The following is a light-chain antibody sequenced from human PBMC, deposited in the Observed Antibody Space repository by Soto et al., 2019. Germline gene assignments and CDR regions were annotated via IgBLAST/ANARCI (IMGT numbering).Light chain of an antibody. V-gene: IGLV2-23*01. CDR2: EGN. Sequence: QSVLTQPASVSGSPGQSITISCTGTSSDIGSYNLVSWYQQLPGEAPKVIIYEGNERPSGVSNRFSGSKSGNTASLTISGLQAEDEADYCCCSYAGSMTWVFGGGTKLTVL. J-gene: IGLJ3*02. CDR3: CSYAGSMTWV. CDR1: SSDIGSYNL.